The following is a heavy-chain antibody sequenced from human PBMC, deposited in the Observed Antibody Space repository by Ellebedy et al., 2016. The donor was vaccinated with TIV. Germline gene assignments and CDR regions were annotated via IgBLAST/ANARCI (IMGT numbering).Heavy chain of an antibody. CDR1: GLFFSTSN. CDR2: ITGRSSDI. CDR3: ARWYTSGLVRGGI. Sequence: GESLKISCAASGLFFSTSNMNWVRQAHGKGPEWLSSITGRSSDIWYADSVKGRFTISRDNAKTSLYLQMKDLRVEDTAVYYCARWYTSGLVRGGIWGQGTMVSVSS. D-gene: IGHD6-19*01. V-gene: IGHV3-21*01. J-gene: IGHJ6*01.